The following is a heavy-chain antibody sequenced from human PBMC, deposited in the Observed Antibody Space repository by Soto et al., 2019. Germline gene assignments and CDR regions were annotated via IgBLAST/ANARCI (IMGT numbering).Heavy chain of an antibody. Sequence: QVQLVHSEAEVKKPGASVKVSCKASGYTFTAYSMHWVRQAPGQGLEWVGWFNPNSGDTIYAQKFQGRVTLTRDTYIGTAYMELYSLTSDDTAVYYCAREASAVISLDYWGQGTLVTVSS. CDR1: GYTFTAYS. V-gene: IGHV1-2*02. D-gene: IGHD6-19*01. CDR2: FNPNSGDT. J-gene: IGHJ4*02. CDR3: AREASAVISLDY.